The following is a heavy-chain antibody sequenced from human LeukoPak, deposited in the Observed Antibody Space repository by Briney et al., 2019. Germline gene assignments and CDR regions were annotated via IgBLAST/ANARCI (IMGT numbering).Heavy chain of an antibody. CDR1: GYTFSNSG. CDR2: ISAYNGNT. D-gene: IGHD1-26*01. Sequence: GASVKVSCKASGYTFSNSGVCWVRQAPGQGLEWMGWISAYNGNTNYAQKLQGRVTMTTDTSTSTANMELRSLRSDDTAVYYCAREGGRELLDWGQGTLVTVSS. J-gene: IGHJ4*02. V-gene: IGHV1-18*01. CDR3: AREGGRELLD.